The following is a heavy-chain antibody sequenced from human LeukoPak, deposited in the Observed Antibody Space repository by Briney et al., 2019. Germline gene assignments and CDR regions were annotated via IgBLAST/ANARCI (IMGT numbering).Heavy chain of an antibody. Sequence: SETLSLTCTVSGGSISSSSYYWGWIRQPPGKGLEWIGSIYYSGSTYYNPSLKSRVTISVDTSKNQFSLKLSSVTAADTAVYYCARNSGYGYDGYGGNSPFDCWGQGTLVTVSS. J-gene: IGHJ4*02. CDR3: ARNSGYGYDGYGGNSPFDC. CDR1: GGSISSSSYY. CDR2: IYYSGST. D-gene: IGHD4-23*01. V-gene: IGHV4-39*01.